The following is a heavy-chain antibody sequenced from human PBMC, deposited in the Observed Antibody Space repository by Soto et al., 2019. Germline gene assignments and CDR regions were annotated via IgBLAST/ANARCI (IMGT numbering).Heavy chain of an antibody. CDR1: GYTFTSYA. Sequence: ASVKVSCKASGYTFTSYAMHWVRQAPGQRLEWMGWINAGNGNTKYSQKFQGRVTITRDTSASTAYMELSSLRSEDTAVYYCARKDDFLNWFDPWGQGTLVTVSS. D-gene: IGHD3-3*01. CDR2: INAGNGNT. J-gene: IGHJ5*02. V-gene: IGHV1-3*01. CDR3: ARKDDFLNWFDP.